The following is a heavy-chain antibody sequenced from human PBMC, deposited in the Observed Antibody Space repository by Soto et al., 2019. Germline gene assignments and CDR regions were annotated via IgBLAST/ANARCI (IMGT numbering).Heavy chain of an antibody. CDR2: IIPMFGIG. CDR3: ARAYRENYFYAMDV. V-gene: IGHV1-69*01. Sequence: QVQLVQSGAEVKMPGSSVRVSCKASGGSFSNYAISWVRQAPGQGLEWMGGIIPMFGIGNYAEKFLGRVTITADESTSTRQMELSSLRSEDTAVYFCARAYRENYFYAMDVWGQGTTVTVSS. CDR1: GGSFSNYA. D-gene: IGHD1-26*01. J-gene: IGHJ6*02.